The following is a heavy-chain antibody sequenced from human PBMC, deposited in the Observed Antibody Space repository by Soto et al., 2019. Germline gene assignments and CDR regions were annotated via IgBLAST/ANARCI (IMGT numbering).Heavy chain of an antibody. CDR2: IYYSGST. Sequence: SQTLSLTCTVSDGSISISNYYLCWMNKPPGKGLERIGRIYYSGSTYYSPYFKSRVTISVDTSKEKGSIKLSSVTASDTAVYSCAMLSEYSSSPRAPRVDYWGQGTLVTVSS. CDR3: AMLSEYSSSPRAPRVDY. V-gene: IGHV4-39*01. D-gene: IGHD6-6*01. J-gene: IGHJ4*02. CDR1: DGSISISNYY.